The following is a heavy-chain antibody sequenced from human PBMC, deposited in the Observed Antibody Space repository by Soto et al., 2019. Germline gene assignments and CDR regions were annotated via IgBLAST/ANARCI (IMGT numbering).Heavy chain of an antibody. Sequence: GESLKISCKGSGYSFTGYWIGWVRQMPGKGLEWMGIIYPGDSDTKYSPSFQGQVTISADRSIITAYLQWSSLKASDTAMYYCARRHLVEDAFDIWGQGTMVTVSS. J-gene: IGHJ3*02. CDR1: GYSFTGYW. D-gene: IGHD6-6*01. CDR3: ARRHLVEDAFDI. CDR2: IYPGDSDT. V-gene: IGHV5-51*01.